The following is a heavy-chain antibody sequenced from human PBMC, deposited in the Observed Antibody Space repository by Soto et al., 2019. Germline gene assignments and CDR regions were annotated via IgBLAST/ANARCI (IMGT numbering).Heavy chain of an antibody. CDR3: ARGTSNYYDSSPPHYYYAMDV. J-gene: IGHJ6*02. Sequence: SETLSLTCAVYGGSFSGYYWSWIRQPPGKGLEWIGEINHSGSTNYNPSLKSRVTISVDTSKNQFSLKLSSVTAADTAVYYCARGTSNYYDSSPPHYYYAMDVWGQGTTVTVSS. CDR2: INHSGST. V-gene: IGHV4-34*01. D-gene: IGHD3-22*01. CDR1: GGSFSGYY.